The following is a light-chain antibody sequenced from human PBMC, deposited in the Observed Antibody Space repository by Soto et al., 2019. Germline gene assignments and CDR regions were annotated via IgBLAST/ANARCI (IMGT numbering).Light chain of an antibody. V-gene: IGLV2-14*01. CDR1: SCDVGGYNY. Sequence: QSALTQPASVSGSPGQSITISCTGTSCDVGGYNYVSWYQQHPGKAPQLMIYDVSNRPSGFSNRFSGSKSGNTASLTISGLQAEYEADYYCSSYTSSSTLPDVFGTGTKVTVL. CDR3: SSYTSSSTLPDV. J-gene: IGLJ1*01. CDR2: DVS.